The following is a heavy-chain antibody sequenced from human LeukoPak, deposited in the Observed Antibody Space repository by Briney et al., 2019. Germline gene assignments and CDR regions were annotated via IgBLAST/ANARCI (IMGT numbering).Heavy chain of an antibody. D-gene: IGHD3-9*01. Sequence: GGSLRLSCTASGFIFSTYGMHWVRQAPGKGLEWVAFIRYDGSNKYYADSVKGRFTISRDNSKNTLSLQMNSLRAEDTAMFYYAKDGDYDIFTGYIDYWGQGTLVTVSS. J-gene: IGHJ4*02. CDR1: GFIFSTYG. CDR3: AKDGDYDIFTGYIDY. CDR2: IRYDGSNK. V-gene: IGHV3-30*02.